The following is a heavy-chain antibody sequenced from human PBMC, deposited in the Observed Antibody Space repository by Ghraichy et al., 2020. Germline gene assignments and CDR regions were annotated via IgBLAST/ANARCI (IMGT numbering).Heavy chain of an antibody. J-gene: IGHJ6*02. CDR3: ARGGDSSGYYYHYYYGMDV. CDR1: GGSISSYY. Sequence: SQTLSLTCTVSGGSISSYYWSWIRQPPGKGLEWIGYIYYSGSTNYNPSLKSRVTISVDTSKNQFSLKLSSVTAADTAVYYCARGGDSSGYYYHYYYGMDVWGQETTVTVSS. CDR2: IYYSGST. D-gene: IGHD3-22*01. V-gene: IGHV4-59*01.